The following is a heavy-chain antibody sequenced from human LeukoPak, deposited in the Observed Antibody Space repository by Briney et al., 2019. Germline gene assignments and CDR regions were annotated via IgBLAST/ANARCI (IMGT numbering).Heavy chain of an antibody. CDR2: IYHSGST. D-gene: IGHD3-9*01. CDR1: GYSISSGYY. J-gene: IGHJ5*02. V-gene: IGHV4-38-2*02. Sequence: SETLSLTCTVSGYSISSGYYWGWIRQPPGKGLEWIGSIYHSGSTYYNPSLKSRVTISVDTSKNQFSLKLSSVTAADTAVYYCARGILRHFDWPNWFDPWGQGTLVTVSS. CDR3: ARGILRHFDWPNWFDP.